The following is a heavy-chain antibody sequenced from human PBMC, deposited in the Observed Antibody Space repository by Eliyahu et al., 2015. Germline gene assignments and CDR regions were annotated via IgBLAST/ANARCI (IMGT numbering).Heavy chain of an antibody. J-gene: IGHJ5*02. D-gene: IGHD5-24*01. CDR1: GXSISSGGYY. Sequence: QVHLQESGPRLVKPSQTLSLTCTVSGXSISSGGYYWSWIRQLPGKGLEWLGYIYYSGYTYYNPSLKKLLTISQDTARNRFSLELKSVTAADTAVYYCARTISDLDWFDPWGQGTPVTVSS. V-gene: IGHV4-31*01. CDR3: ARTISDLDWFDP. CDR2: IYYSGYT.